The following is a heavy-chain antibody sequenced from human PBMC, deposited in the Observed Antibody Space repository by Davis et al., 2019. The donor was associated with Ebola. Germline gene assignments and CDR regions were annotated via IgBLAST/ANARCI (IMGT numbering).Heavy chain of an antibody. CDR3: ARDMGMVQEANWFDP. V-gene: IGHV1-18*04. CDR2: NNDYNGNT. Sequence: ASALVFCNASAYTFTSYGISWWRQAPGQGLEWMGWNNDYNGNTNCAQKLQGRVTITTDTSTSTAYMELRSLRSDDTAVYYCARDMGMVQEANWFDPWGQGALVTVAS. J-gene: IGHJ5*02. CDR1: AYTFTSYG. D-gene: IGHD3-10*01.